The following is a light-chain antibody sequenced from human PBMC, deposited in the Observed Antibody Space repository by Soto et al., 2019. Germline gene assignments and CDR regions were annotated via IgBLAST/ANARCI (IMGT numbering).Light chain of an antibody. J-gene: IGKJ4*01. CDR1: QSVRSNF. Sequence: EIVLTQSPGTLSLSPGERATLSCRASQSVRSNFLAWYQQKPGQAPRLLIYDASNRATGIPARFSGSGSGTDFTLTISSLQPEDFAVYYCQQDYNSLTFGGGTKVDIK. V-gene: IGKV3D-7*01. CDR2: DAS. CDR3: QQDYNSLT.